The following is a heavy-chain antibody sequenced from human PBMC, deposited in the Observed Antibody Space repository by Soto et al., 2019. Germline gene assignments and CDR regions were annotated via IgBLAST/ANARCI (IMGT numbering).Heavy chain of an antibody. CDR3: ARAGRGNRNVPLDY. J-gene: IGHJ4*02. D-gene: IGHD1-20*01. CDR1: GFTFSDHY. Sequence: GGSLRLSCAASGFTFSDHYMDWVRQAPGKGLEWVGRTRNKANSYTTEYAASVKGRFTISRDDSKNSLYLQMNSLKTEDTAVYYCARAGRGNRNVPLDYWGQGTLVTVSS. V-gene: IGHV3-72*01. CDR2: TRNKANSYTT.